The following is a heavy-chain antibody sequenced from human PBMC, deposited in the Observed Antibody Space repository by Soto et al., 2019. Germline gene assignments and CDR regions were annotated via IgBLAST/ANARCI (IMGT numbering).Heavy chain of an antibody. CDR3: ARREQSDYYYMDV. CDR1: GFTFSNYA. D-gene: IGHD6-19*01. Sequence: EVQLVESGGGLVQPGGSLRLSCAASGFTFSNYAMDWVRQAPGKVLEYVSGISSNGVGTYYANSVKDRFTISRDNSKNTLYLQMGSLRAEDMAVYYCARREQSDYYYMDVWGKGTSVTVFS. J-gene: IGHJ6*03. V-gene: IGHV3-64*01. CDR2: ISSNGVGT.